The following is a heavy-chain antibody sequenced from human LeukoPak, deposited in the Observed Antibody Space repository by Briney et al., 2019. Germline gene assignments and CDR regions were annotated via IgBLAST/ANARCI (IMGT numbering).Heavy chain of an antibody. D-gene: IGHD4-17*01. Sequence: ASVKVSCKASGYTFTSNYIHWVRQAPGQGLEWMGMIYPRDGSTSYAQKFQGRVTITADESTSTAYMELSSLRSEDTAVYYCARERGSTYYGDSAAFDYWGQGTLVTVSS. CDR2: IYPRDGST. J-gene: IGHJ4*02. CDR1: GYTFTSNY. V-gene: IGHV1-46*01. CDR3: ARERGSTYYGDSAAFDY.